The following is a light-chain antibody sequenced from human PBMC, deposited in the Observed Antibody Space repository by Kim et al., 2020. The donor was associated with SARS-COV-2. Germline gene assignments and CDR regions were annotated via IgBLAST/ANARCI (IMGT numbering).Light chain of an antibody. Sequence: APGNTAQFTCGGNNIGSRHVHWYQQKPGQAPVLVIYYNTDRPSGIPERFSGSNSGNTATLTISRVEAGDEADYYCQVWDSSGDHVVFNGGTQLTVL. V-gene: IGLV3-21*04. CDR2: YNT. J-gene: IGLJ2*01. CDR1: NIGSRH. CDR3: QVWDSSGDHVV.